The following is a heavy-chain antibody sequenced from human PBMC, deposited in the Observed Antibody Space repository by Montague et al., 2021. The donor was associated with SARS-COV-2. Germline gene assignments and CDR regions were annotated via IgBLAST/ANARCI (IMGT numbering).Heavy chain of an antibody. CDR1: RGSISSSSYS. V-gene: IGHV4-39*01. D-gene: IGHD3-22*01. Sequence: SETLSLTCTVYRGSISSSSYSWIWIPQPPGQGLDWVVSICYSTSTYYNPSLKIPVTISVYTSKIQFSLKLSSVTAADTAVYYCASPTYYYDSSGSDAFDIWGQGTMVTVSS. CDR2: ICYSTST. CDR3: ASPTYYYDSSGSDAFDI. J-gene: IGHJ3*02.